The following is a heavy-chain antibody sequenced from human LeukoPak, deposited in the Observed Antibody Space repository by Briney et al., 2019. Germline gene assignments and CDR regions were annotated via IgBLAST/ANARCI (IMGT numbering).Heavy chain of an antibody. CDR1: GFIFSRYS. CDR2: ISSSSSNI. V-gene: IGHV3-21*04. Sequence: GGPLSLLCGAWGFIFSRYSVNCLPEAPGKGLEGVSSISSSSSNIYYADAVKGRFTISRDNAKNSLYLQMNSLRDEDTAVYYCARDPRRCTNGVCRWGQGTLVTVSS. CDR3: ARDPRRCTNGVCR. J-gene: IGHJ4*02. D-gene: IGHD2-8*01.